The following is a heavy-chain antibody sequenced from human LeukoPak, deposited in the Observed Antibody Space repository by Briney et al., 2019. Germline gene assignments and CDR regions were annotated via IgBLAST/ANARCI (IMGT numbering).Heavy chain of an antibody. J-gene: IGHJ6*03. Sequence: PSETLSLTCTVSGGSISSSSYYWGWIRQPPGKGLEWIGSIYYSGSTYYNPSLKSRVTISVDTSKSQFSLKLSSVTAADTAVYYCARTGGSFYFYYYMDVWGKGTTVTVSS. D-gene: IGHD1-26*01. CDR1: GGSISSSSYY. V-gene: IGHV4-39*07. CDR3: ARTGGSFYFYYYMDV. CDR2: IYYSGST.